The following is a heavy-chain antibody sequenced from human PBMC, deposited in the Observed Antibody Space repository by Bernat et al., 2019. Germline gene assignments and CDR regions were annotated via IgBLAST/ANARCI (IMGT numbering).Heavy chain of an antibody. CDR1: GFTFSSFG. CDR3: AKDIWASGKLTIDY. CDR2: LSYDGSNK. V-gene: IGHV3-30*18. J-gene: IGHJ4*02. D-gene: IGHD3-10*01. Sequence: QVQLVESGGGVVQPGRSLRLFCAASGFTFSSFGMHWVRQAPGKGLEWVAVLSYDGSNKYYTDSVKGRFTFSRDNSKNTLYLQMNSLRAEDTAVYYCAKDIWASGKLTIDYWGQGTLVTVSS.